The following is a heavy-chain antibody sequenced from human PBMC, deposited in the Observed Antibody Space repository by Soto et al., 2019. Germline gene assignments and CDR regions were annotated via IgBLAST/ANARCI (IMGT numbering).Heavy chain of an antibody. V-gene: IGHV1-18*04. CDR2: ISVYNGKT. D-gene: IGHD2-2*02. CDR3: TRARYCSSPSCYNHYYYGMDI. CDR1: GYTFTSYG. Sequence: QVQLVQSGGEVKKPGASEKVSCQASGYTFTSYGISWVRQAPGQGLEWMGWISVYNGKTNYAQKFQGRVTMTIDTSTTTAYLEVRSLRFDDTAVYYCTRARYCSSPSCYNHYYYGMDIWGQGTTVTVSS. J-gene: IGHJ6*01.